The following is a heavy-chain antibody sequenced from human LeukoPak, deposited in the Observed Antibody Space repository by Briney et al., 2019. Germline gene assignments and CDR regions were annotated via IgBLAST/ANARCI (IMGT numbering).Heavy chain of an antibody. CDR1: GYPFTSYY. CDR2: ISAYNGDT. J-gene: IGHJ5*02. V-gene: IGHV1-18*01. D-gene: IGHD2-2*02. CDR3: ARDGLSYTNPNNWFDP. Sequence: ASVKVSCKASGYPFTSYYINWVRQAPGQGLEWMGWISAYNGDTNYAQNLQGRVTMTTDTSTDTAYMELRSLRSDDTAVYYCARDGLSYTNPNNWFDPWGQGILVIVSS.